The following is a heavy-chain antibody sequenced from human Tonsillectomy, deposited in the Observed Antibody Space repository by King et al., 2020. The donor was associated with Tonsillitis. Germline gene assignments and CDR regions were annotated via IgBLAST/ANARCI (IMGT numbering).Heavy chain of an antibody. D-gene: IGHD3-16*01. J-gene: IGHJ5*02. V-gene: IGHV3-7*01. CDR2: INDDGREK. Sequence: VQLVESGGGLVQPGGSLRLSCTAAGFILSRYWMSWVRQAPGKGLEWVATINDDGREKYYLDSVRGRFTISRDNAKNSLFLQMNSLRVEDTALYYCAGPGWGSMVTWGQEILVTVSS. CDR1: GFILSRYW. CDR3: AGPGWGSMVT.